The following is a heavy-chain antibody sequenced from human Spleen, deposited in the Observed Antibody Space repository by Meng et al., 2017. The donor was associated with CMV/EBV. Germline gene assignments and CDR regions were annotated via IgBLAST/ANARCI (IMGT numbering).Heavy chain of an antibody. Sequence: GSGGVTPLPAVPLPCTVLAGSSCIYFWGWARRPAGKGLGWIGRIYRSGGPNYTPSLGSRVTMSVDTSKNQFSLKLTSVTAANTAMYYCVRGLGGYSNQGFDSWGQGTLVTVSS. J-gene: IGHJ4*02. D-gene: IGHD5-18*01. CDR2: IYRSGGP. CDR1: AGSSCIYF. V-gene: IGHV4-4*07. CDR3: VRGLGGYSNQGFDS.